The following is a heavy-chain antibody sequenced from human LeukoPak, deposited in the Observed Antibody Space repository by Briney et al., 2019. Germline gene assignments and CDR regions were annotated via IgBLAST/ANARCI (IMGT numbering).Heavy chain of an antibody. Sequence: GGSLRLSCAASGFTFSSYAMHWVRQAPGKGLEWVAVXXXDGXXKYYADSXXGRFTISRDNSKNTLYLQMNSLRAEDTAVYYXXRDGXXEQLPXAGAFDIWGQGTMVTVSS. CDR1: GFTFSSYA. CDR3: XRDGXXEQLPXAGAFDI. J-gene: IGHJ3*02. D-gene: IGHD5-24*01. V-gene: IGHV3-30-3*02. CDR2: XXXDGXXK.